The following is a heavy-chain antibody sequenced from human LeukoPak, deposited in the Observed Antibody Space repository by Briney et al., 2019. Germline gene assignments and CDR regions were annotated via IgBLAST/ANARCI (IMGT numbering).Heavy chain of an antibody. J-gene: IGHJ3*01. CDR1: GYSISSNFY. CDR2: IYHSGST. V-gene: IGHV4-38-2*02. CDR3: ARDVHIYGNAFGV. Sequence: SETLSLTCTVSGYSISSNFYWGWIRQSPAKGLEWIGSIYHSGSTYYNPSLKNRITISVDTSTNQFSLKLSSMTASDTAMYYCARDVHIYGNAFGVWGQGTMVTVSS. D-gene: IGHD1-1*01.